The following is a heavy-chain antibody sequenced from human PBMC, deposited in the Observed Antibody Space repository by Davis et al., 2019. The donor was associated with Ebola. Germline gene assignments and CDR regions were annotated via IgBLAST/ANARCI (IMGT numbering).Heavy chain of an antibody. Sequence: PGGSLRLSCAASGFTFTSYAMSWVRQAPGKGLEWVSAIGGNGGRTYYADSVKGRFTISRDDSRNTVFLQMNTLRAEDTAVYYCTTWLVNHFDYWGQGTLVTVTS. CDR2: IGGNGGRT. CDR1: GFTFTSYA. CDR3: TTWLVNHFDY. V-gene: IGHV3-23*01. J-gene: IGHJ4*02. D-gene: IGHD1-1*01.